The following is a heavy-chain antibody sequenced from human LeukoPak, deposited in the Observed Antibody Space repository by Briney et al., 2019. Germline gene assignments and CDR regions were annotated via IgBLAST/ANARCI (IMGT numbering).Heavy chain of an antibody. J-gene: IGHJ4*02. Sequence: ASVKVSCKASGGTFSSYAMSWVRQAPGKGLEWVSAISGSGGRTYYADSVKGRFTISRDNSKNTLYLQMNSLRAEDTAVYYCAKEGPILTGYYTERYFDYWGQGTLVTVSS. CDR2: ISGSGGRT. CDR1: GGTFSSYA. D-gene: IGHD3-9*01. CDR3: AKEGPILTGYYTERYFDY. V-gene: IGHV3-23*01.